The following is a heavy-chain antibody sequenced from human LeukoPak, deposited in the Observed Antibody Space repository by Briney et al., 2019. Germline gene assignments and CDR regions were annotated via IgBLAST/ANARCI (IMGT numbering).Heavy chain of an antibody. V-gene: IGHV4-34*01. CDR2: TNHSGST. CDR3: ASIAAAWKDFDY. Sequence: SETLSLTCAVYGGSFSGYYWSWIRQPPGKGLEWIGETNHSGSTDCNPSLKSRVTISVDTSKNQFSLKLSSVTAADTAVYYCASIAAAWKDFDYWGQGTLVTVSS. J-gene: IGHJ4*02. CDR1: GGSFSGYY. D-gene: IGHD6-13*01.